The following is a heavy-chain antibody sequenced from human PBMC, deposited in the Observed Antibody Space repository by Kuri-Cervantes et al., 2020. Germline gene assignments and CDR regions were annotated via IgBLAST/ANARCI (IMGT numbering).Heavy chain of an antibody. CDR3: AHGPIWEGFDY. CDR1: GFSLSTSGVG. CDR2: IYWNDDE. V-gene: IGHV2-5*01. Sequence: SGPTLVKPTQTLTLTRTFSGFSLSTSGVGVGWIRQPPGKALEWLALIYWNDDERYSPSLKSRLTITKDTSKNQVVLTMTNMDPVDTATYYCAHGPIWEGFDYWGQGTLVTVSS. D-gene: IGHD1-26*01. J-gene: IGHJ4*02.